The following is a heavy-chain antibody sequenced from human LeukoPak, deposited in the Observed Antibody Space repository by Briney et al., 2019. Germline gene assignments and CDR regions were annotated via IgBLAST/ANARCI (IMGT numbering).Heavy chain of an antibody. CDR3: ARGTTVTTLHLDY. CDR2: ISSSSYI. D-gene: IGHD4-17*01. CDR1: GFTFSSYS. Sequence: GGSLGLSCAASGFTFSSYSMNWVRQAPGKGLEWVSSISSSSYIYYADSVKGRFTISRDNAKNSLYLQMNSLRAEDTAVYYCARGTTVTTLHLDYWGQGTLVTVSS. V-gene: IGHV3-21*01. J-gene: IGHJ4*02.